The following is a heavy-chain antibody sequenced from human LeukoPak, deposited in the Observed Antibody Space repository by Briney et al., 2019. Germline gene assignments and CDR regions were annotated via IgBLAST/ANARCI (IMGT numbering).Heavy chain of an antibody. D-gene: IGHD3-10*02. CDR3: AKCSANYYNDAFDI. CDR1: GFSFSTDA. V-gene: IGHV3-23*01. Sequence: GGSLRLSCAASGFSFSTDAMNWVRQAPGRGLEWVSYISGGGAKTRYADSVKGRFTISRDNPENTLYLYMNSLRAEDTAIYYCAKCSANYYNDAFDIWGQGTMVTVS. J-gene: IGHJ3*02. CDR2: ISGGGAKT.